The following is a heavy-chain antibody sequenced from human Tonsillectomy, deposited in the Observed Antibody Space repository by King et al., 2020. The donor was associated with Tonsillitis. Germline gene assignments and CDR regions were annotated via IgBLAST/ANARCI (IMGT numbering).Heavy chain of an antibody. CDR3: AREHRNAVAARRGDFDY. D-gene: IGHD6-6*01. CDR1: GYTFTSYG. V-gene: IGHV1-18*01. J-gene: IGHJ4*02. Sequence: QLVQSGAEVKKPGASVKVSCKASGYTFTSYGISWVRQAPGQGLEWMGWISAYNGNTNYAQKLQGRVTKTTDTSTSTAYMELRSLRSDDTAVYYCAREHRNAVAARRGDFDYWGQGTLVTVSS. CDR2: ISAYNGNT.